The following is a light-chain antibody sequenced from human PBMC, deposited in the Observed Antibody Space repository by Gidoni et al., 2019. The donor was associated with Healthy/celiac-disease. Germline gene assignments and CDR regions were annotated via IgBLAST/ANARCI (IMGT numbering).Light chain of an antibody. J-gene: IGKJ1*01. V-gene: IGKV4-1*01. CDR1: QSVLYIYNNKNY. Sequence: DLVMTQSPVSLAVSLGQRPTINRKSSQSVLYIYNNKNYLACHQKKPGQPTTLLIYWASTRESGVPDRSSGSGSGTDTIITISRLQAEDVAGYYCQQDYSTPRTFGQGTKVEIK. CDR2: WAS. CDR3: QQDYSTPRT.